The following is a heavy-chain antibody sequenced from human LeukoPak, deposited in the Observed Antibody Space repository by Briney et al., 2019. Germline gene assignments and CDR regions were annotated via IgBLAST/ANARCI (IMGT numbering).Heavy chain of an antibody. V-gene: IGHV1-3*01. CDR3: ARVPSKMAFDI. J-gene: IGHJ3*02. CDR1: GYTFTSYA. Sequence: ASVKVSCKASGYTFTSYAMHWVRQAPGQRLERMGWINAGNGNTKYSQKFQGRVTITRDTSASTAYMELSSLRSEDTAVYYCARVPSKMAFDIWGQGTMVTVSS. D-gene: IGHD5-24*01. CDR2: INAGNGNT.